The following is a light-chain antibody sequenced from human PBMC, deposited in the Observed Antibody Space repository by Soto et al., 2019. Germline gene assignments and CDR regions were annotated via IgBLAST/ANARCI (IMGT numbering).Light chain of an antibody. J-gene: IGKJ5*01. V-gene: IGKV3-15*01. CDR1: QSVVSN. CDR3: QQYDQWPIT. CDR2: GAS. Sequence: EVVMTQSPATLSVSPGERVTLSCRARQSVVSNLAWYQQKPGQAPTLLIYGASTRATGIPARFSGSGSGTEFSFTVTSPQSEDFAVYYCQQYDQWPITFGPGTRLEIK.